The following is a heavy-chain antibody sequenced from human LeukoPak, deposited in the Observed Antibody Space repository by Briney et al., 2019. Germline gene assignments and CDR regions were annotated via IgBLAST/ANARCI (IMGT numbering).Heavy chain of an antibody. Sequence: GASVKVSCKASGYTFTGYYMHWVRQAPGQGLEWMGWINPNSGGTNYAQKFQGRVTMTRDTSISTAYMELSRLRSDDTAVYYCARETPMITFGGVFDYWGQGTLVTVSS. D-gene: IGHD3-16*01. J-gene: IGHJ4*02. CDR2: INPNSGGT. CDR3: ARETPMITFGGVFDY. V-gene: IGHV1-2*02. CDR1: GYTFTGYY.